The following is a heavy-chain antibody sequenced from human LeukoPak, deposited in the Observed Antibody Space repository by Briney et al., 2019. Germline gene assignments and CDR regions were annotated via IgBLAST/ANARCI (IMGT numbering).Heavy chain of an antibody. CDR2: IRSKAYGGTT. J-gene: IGHJ3*02. Sequence: PGGSLRLSCTASGFTLGDYSMSWVRQAPGKGLEWVGFIRSKAYGGTTEYDASVKGRFTISRDDSKSIAYLQMNSLKTEDTAVYYCIQGGRAFDIWGQGTMVTVSS. V-gene: IGHV3-49*04. D-gene: IGHD3-16*01. CDR3: IQGGRAFDI. CDR1: GFTLGDYS.